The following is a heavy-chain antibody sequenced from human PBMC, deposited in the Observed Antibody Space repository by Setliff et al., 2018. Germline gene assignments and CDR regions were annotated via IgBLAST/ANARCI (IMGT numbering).Heavy chain of an antibody. D-gene: IGHD3-3*01. CDR2: IYTSWST. CDR3: ARVSGFLYVDV. V-gene: IGHV4-61*09. Sequence: LSLTCNVSGGSISSRTYYWSWIRQPAGKGLEWIGHIYTSWSTNYNPSLKSRVTMSVDSTKNQFSLKLTSVTAADTAVYYCARVSGFLYVDVWGKGTTVTVSS. CDR1: GGSISSRTYY. J-gene: IGHJ6*03.